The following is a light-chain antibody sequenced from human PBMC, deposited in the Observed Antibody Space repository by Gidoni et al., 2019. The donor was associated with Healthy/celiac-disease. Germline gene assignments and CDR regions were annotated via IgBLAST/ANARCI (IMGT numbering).Light chain of an antibody. Sequence: DIQMTQSPSSLSASVGDRVTITCRASQSISSYLNWYQQKPGTAPKLLIYAASSLQSGVPSRFSGSGSGTDFTLTISSLQPEDFATYYCQQSYSTPMYTFGQWTKLEIK. J-gene: IGKJ2*01. CDR3: QQSYSTPMYT. V-gene: IGKV1-39*01. CDR1: QSISSY. CDR2: AAS.